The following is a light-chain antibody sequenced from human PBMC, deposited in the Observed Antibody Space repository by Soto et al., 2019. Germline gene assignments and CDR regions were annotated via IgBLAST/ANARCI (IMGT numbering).Light chain of an antibody. J-gene: IGLJ1*01. Sequence: QSVLTQPASVSGSPGQSITISCTGTSSDVGSYNLVSWYQQHPGKAPKLMIYEGSKRPSGVSNRFSGSKSGNTASLTISGLQAEDVADYYCCSYAGSSTYVFGPVTNDT. CDR1: SSDVGSYNL. CDR3: CSYAGSSTYV. CDR2: EGS. V-gene: IGLV2-23*01.